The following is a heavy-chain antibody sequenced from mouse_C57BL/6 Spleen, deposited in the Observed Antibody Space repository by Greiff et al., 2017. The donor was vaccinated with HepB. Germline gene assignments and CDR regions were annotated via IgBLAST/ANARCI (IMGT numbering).Heavy chain of an antibody. Sequence: QVQLQQSGAELVRPGTSVKLSCKASGYTFTSYWMHWVKQRPGQGLEWIGVIDPSDSYTNYNQKFKGKATLTVDTSSSTAYMQLSSLTSEDSAVYYCARKGGRSLFDYWGQGTTLTVSS. J-gene: IGHJ2*01. CDR2: IDPSDSYT. CDR3: ARKGGRSLFDY. CDR1: GYTFTSYW. V-gene: IGHV1-59*01.